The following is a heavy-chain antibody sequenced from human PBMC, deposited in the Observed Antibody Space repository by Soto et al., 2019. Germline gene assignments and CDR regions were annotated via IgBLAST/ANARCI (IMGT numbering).Heavy chain of an antibody. V-gene: IGHV7-4-1*01. J-gene: IGHJ6*02. CDR3: ARGGFYDFWSGSPYGMDV. CDR2: INTNTGNP. Sequence: SVEPCSKDRRVAFASSSRWWVRQYPGQGLEWMGWINTNTGNPTYAQGFTGRFVFSLDTSVSTAYLQICSLKAEDTAVYYCARGGFYDFWSGSPYGMDVWGQGTTVTVSS. CDR1: RVAFASSS. D-gene: IGHD3-3*01.